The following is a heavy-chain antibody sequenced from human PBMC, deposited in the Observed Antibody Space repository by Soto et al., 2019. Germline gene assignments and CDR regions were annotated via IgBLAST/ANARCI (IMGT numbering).Heavy chain of an antibody. CDR1: GYTFTTYG. D-gene: IGHD4-17*01. V-gene: IGHV1-18*04. CDR2: ISAYSGNT. J-gene: IGHJ4*01. CDR3: ARVVKAGDYGDYGRYYFDY. Sequence: QVQLVQSGAEVKKPGASVKVSCKASGYTFTTYGITWVRQAPGQGLEWMGWISAYSGNTNYAQKLKGRLTATTDTSTNTAYMDLRSLRSDDTAVYYCARVVKAGDYGDYGRYYFDYWGHGTLVPVSS.